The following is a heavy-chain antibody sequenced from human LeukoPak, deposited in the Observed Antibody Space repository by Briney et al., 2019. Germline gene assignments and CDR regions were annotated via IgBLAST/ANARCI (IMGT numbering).Heavy chain of an antibody. J-gene: IGHJ4*02. CDR2: IYYSGST. CDR3: ARASYTGELDY. V-gene: IGHV4-59*07. D-gene: IGHD7-27*01. Sequence: SDTLSLTCTVSGGSISSYYWSWIRQPPGKGLEWIGYIYYSGSTNYNPSLKSRVTISVDTSKNQFSLKLSSVTAADTAVYYCARASYTGELDYWGQGTLVTVSS. CDR1: GGSISSYY.